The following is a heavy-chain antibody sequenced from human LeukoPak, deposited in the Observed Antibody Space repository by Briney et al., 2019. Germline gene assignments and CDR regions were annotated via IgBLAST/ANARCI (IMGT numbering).Heavy chain of an antibody. Sequence: PGGSLRLSCAASGFTFSSYSMNWVRQAPGKGLEWVSYISSSSSTIYHADSVKGRFTISRDNAKNSLYLQMNSLRAEDTAVYYCARVYYGDYRGWFDPWGQGTLVTVSS. D-gene: IGHD4-17*01. J-gene: IGHJ5*02. V-gene: IGHV3-48*01. CDR2: ISSSSSTI. CDR3: ARVYYGDYRGWFDP. CDR1: GFTFSSYS.